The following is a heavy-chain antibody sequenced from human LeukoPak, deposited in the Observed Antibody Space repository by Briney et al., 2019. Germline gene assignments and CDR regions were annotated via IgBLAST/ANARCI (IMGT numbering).Heavy chain of an antibody. Sequence: SETLSLTCAVSGGSISSVGYSCSWIRQPPGKGREWVGYIYESGSTYYKPSLQSRVPISVDRSKNQFSLKLSSVTAADTAVYYRARVWFGAFDIWGQGTMVTVSS. CDR2: IYESGST. CDR1: GGSISSVGYS. D-gene: IGHD3-10*01. CDR3: ARVWFGAFDI. V-gene: IGHV4-30-2*01. J-gene: IGHJ3*02.